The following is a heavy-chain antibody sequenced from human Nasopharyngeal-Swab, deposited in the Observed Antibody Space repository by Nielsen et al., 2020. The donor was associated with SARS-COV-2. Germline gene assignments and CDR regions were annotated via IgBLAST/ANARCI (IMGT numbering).Heavy chain of an antibody. J-gene: IGHJ5*02. V-gene: IGHV3-48*03. CDR2: ISTSGATI. CDR1: AFTFDNYE. Sequence: GGSLRLSCAASAFTFDNYEMNWVRQAPGKGLEWVSYISTSGATIHYADSVRGRFTISRDNAKKSLYLQMNSLRAEDTAVYYCARASRGWSWGQGTLVTVSS. CDR3: ARASRGWS. D-gene: IGHD6-19*01.